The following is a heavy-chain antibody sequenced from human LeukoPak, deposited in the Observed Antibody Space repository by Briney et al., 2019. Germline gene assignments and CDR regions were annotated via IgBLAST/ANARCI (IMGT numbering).Heavy chain of an antibody. CDR2: INPNSGGT. CDR3: ARAWPSWIQLWSFDY. CDR1: GYTFTGYY. V-gene: IGHV1-2*02. J-gene: IGHJ4*02. Sequence: GASVKVSCKASGYTFTGYYMHWVRQAPGQGLEWMGWINPNSGGTNYAQKFQGRVTMTRDTSISTAYMELSRLRSDDTAVYYCARAWPSWIQLWSFDYWGQGTLVTVSS. D-gene: IGHD5-18*01.